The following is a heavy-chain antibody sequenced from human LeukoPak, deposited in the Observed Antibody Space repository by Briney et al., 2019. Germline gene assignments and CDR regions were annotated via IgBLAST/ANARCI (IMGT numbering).Heavy chain of an antibody. Sequence: SETLSLTCTVSGGSISSYYWSWIRQPAGKGLEWIGRIYTSGSTNYNPSLKSRVTMSVDTSKNQFSLKLSSVTAADTAVYYCARDGIWQRQLSWFDPWGQGTLVTVSS. CDR2: IYTSGST. D-gene: IGHD6-25*01. CDR3: ARDGIWQRQLSWFDP. V-gene: IGHV4-4*07. J-gene: IGHJ5*02. CDR1: GGSISSYY.